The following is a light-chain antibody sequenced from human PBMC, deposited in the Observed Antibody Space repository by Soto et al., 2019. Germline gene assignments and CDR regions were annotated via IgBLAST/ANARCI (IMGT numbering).Light chain of an antibody. CDR2: DAS. CDR3: QQRSNWPPEVT. Sequence: EIVLTQSPDTLSLSPGERATLSCRASQSVRSSLAWYQHKPGQAPRLLSYDASNSATGIPARFSGSGSGTDFTLTISSLEPEDFAVYYCQQRSNWPPEVTFGPGTKVDIK. J-gene: IGKJ3*01. CDR1: QSVRSS. V-gene: IGKV3-11*01.